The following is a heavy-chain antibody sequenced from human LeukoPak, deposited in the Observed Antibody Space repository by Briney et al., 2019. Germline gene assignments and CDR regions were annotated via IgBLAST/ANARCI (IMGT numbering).Heavy chain of an antibody. CDR1: GFPFSSYS. CDR2: ISSSSSYI. J-gene: IGHJ4*02. Sequence: GSLRLSCAASGFPFSSYSMNWVRQAPGKGLEWVSSISSSSSYIYYADSVKGRFTISRDNAKNSLYLQMNSLRAEDTAVYYCAKGLKYYYDSSPSPGMYWGQGTLVTVSS. CDR3: AKGLKYYYDSSPSPGMY. V-gene: IGHV3-21*04. D-gene: IGHD3-22*01.